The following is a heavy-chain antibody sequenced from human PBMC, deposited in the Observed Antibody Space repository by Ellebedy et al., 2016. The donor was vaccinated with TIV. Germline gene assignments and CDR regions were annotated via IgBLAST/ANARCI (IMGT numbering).Heavy chain of an antibody. Sequence: PGGSLRLSCAASGFTFSSYGMHWVRQAPGKGLEWVAVISYDGSNKYYADSVKGRFTISRDNSKNTLYLQMNSLRAEDTAVYYCAKDGATIEAWDYWGQGTLVTVSS. CDR1: GFTFSSYG. CDR2: ISYDGSNK. D-gene: IGHD5-24*01. V-gene: IGHV3-30*18. CDR3: AKDGATIEAWDY. J-gene: IGHJ4*02.